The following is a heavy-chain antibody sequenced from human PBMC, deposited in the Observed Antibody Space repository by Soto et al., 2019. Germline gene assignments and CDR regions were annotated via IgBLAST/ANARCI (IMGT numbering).Heavy chain of an antibody. V-gene: IGHV1-46*03. CDR2: INPSGGST. CDR1: GYTSTSYY. Sequence: ASVKVSCKASGYTSTSYYMHWLRQDPGQGLEWMGIINPSGGSTSYAQKFQGRVTMTRDTSTSTVYMELSSLRSEDTAVYYCARDGTRLGGHYYYYYMDVWGKGTTVTVSS. D-gene: IGHD6-19*01. J-gene: IGHJ6*03. CDR3: ARDGTRLGGHYYYYYMDV.